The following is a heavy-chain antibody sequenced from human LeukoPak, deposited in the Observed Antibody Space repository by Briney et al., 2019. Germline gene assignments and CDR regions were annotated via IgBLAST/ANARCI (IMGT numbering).Heavy chain of an antibody. Sequence: GGSLRLSCAASNFAFSSYSVHWVRQAPGKGLEWVAVISYDESNIYYAASVKGRFSVSRDNSKNTLFLQMNSLRAEDTAVYFCARGGSYDYWTGYRTDYWGQGTLVTVSS. CDR1: NFAFSSYS. CDR2: ISYDESNI. V-gene: IGHV3-30*04. D-gene: IGHD3-3*01. CDR3: ARGGSYDYWTGYRTDY. J-gene: IGHJ4*02.